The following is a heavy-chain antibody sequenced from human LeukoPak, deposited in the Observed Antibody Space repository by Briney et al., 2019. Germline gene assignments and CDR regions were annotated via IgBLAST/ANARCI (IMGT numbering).Heavy chain of an antibody. D-gene: IGHD3-10*01. J-gene: IGHJ6*02. CDR3: ARDGLWFRYGMDV. CDR1: GFTFSSYA. CDR2: ISYDGSNK. Sequence: PGGSLRLSCAASGFTFSSYAMHWVRQAPGKGLEWVAVISYDGSNKYYADSVKGRFTISRDNSKNTLYLQMNSLRAEDTAVYYCARDGLWFRYGMDVWGQGTTVTVSS. V-gene: IGHV3-30-3*01.